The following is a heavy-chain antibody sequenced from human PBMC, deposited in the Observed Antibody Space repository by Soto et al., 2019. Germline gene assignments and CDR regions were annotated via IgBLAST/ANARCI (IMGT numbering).Heavy chain of an antibody. CDR3: ARGTLTSYFDY. J-gene: IGHJ4*02. CDR1: GGSFSGYY. V-gene: IGHV4-34*01. CDR2: INHSGST. Sequence: SETLSLTCAVYGGSFSGYYWSWIRQPPGKGLEWIGEINHSGSTNYNPSLKSRVTISVDTSKNQFSLKLSSVTAADTAVYYCARGTLTSYFDYWGQGTLVTVSS.